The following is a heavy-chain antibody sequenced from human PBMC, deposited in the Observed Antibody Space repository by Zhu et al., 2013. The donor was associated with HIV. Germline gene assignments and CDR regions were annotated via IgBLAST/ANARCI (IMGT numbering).Heavy chain of an antibody. D-gene: IGHD2-15*01. CDR3: ARGRVVVAALFTYFDY. CDR2: INPSGGST. V-gene: IGHV1-46*01. CDR1: GYTFTSYY. J-gene: IGHJ4*02. Sequence: VQLVQSGAEVKKPGASVKVSCKASGYTFTSYYMHWVRQAPGQGLEWMGIINPSGGSTSYAQKFQGRVTMTRDTSTSTVYMELSSLRSEDTAVYYCARGRVVVAALFTYFDYWGQGTLVTVSS.